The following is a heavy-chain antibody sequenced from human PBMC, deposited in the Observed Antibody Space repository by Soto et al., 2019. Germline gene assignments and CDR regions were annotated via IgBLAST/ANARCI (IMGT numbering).Heavy chain of an antibody. D-gene: IGHD4-17*01. Sequence: EVQLVESGGGLVQPGGSLRLSCAASGFTFSSYWMHWVRQAPGKGLVWVSRINSDGSSTSYADSVKGRFTISRDNAKNTRVRLMSSLGAEDTAVHHCARLLRSYVDLWGRGTLVTVSS. CDR1: GFTFSSYW. V-gene: IGHV3-74*01. CDR3: ARLLRSYVDL. J-gene: IGHJ2*01. CDR2: INSDGSST.